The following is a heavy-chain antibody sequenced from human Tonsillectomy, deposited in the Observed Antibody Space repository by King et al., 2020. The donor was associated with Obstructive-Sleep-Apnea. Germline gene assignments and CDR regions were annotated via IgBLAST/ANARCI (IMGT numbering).Heavy chain of an antibody. V-gene: IGHV4-39*07. Sequence: LQLQESGPGLVKPSETLSLTCTVSGGSISSSSYYWDWIRQPPGKGLEWIGSIYYSGSTYDNPPLKSRVTISVDTSKNQFSLKLSSVTAADTAVYYCARRYGDYVLSWFDPWGQGTLVTVSS. CDR2: IYYSGST. CDR1: GGSISSSSYY. D-gene: IGHD4-17*01. CDR3: ARRYGDYVLSWFDP. J-gene: IGHJ5*02.